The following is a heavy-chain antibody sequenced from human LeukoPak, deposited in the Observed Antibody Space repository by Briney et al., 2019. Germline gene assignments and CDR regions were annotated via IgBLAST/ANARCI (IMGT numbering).Heavy chain of an antibody. CDR1: GFTVSSDY. Sequence: PGGSLRLSCTASGFTVSSDYMSWVRQAPGKGLEGDSFLYSGGSTYYADSVKGRFIISRDNSKNTLYLQMNSLRAEDTAVYYCARSSQVWSPYYFDYWGQGTLVTVSS. D-gene: IGHD3-10*01. J-gene: IGHJ4*02. V-gene: IGHV3-66*01. CDR3: ARSSQVWSPYYFDY. CDR2: LYSGGST.